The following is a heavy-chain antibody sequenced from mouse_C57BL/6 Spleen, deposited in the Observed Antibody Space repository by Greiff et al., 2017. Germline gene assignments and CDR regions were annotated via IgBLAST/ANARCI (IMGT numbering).Heavy chain of an antibody. CDR2: ISSGGDYI. CDR1: GFTFSSYA. D-gene: IGHD1-1*01. V-gene: IGHV5-9-1*02. J-gene: IGHJ1*03. Sequence: EVQGVESGEGLVKPGGSLKLSCAASGFTFSSYAMSWVRQTPEKRLEWVAYISSGGDYIYYADTVKGRFTISRDNARNTLYLQMSSLKSEDTAMXYCTRDGSSYGYFDVWGTGTTGTVSS. CDR3: TRDGSSYGYFDV.